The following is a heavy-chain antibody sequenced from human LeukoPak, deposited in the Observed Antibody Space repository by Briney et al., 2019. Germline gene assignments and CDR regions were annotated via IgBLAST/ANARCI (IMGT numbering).Heavy chain of an antibody. CDR2: ISSSSSYI. CDR1: GFTFSSYS. Sequence: PGGSLRLSCAASGFTFSSYSMNWVRQAPGKGLEWVSSISSSSSYIYYADSVKGRFTISRDNAKNSLYLQMNSLRAEDTAVYYCARVAMGGLLLDYYYMDVWGRGTTVTVSS. V-gene: IGHV3-21*01. D-gene: IGHD3-16*01. J-gene: IGHJ6*03. CDR3: ARVAMGGLLLDYYYMDV.